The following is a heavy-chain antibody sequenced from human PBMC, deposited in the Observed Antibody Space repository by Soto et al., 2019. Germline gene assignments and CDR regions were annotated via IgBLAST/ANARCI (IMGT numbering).Heavy chain of an antibody. CDR3: VRDRSGSYLEGFDY. D-gene: IGHD1-26*01. V-gene: IGHV3-7*01. J-gene: IGHJ4*02. CDR1: GFAFTSHA. CDR2: IKQDGSEK. Sequence: GGSLRLSCAASGFAFTSHALHWVRQAPGKGLEWVANIKQDGSEKYYVDSVKGRFTISRDNARNSLFLEMKSLRSEDTAVYSCVRDRSGSYLEGFDYWGQGTLVTVSS.